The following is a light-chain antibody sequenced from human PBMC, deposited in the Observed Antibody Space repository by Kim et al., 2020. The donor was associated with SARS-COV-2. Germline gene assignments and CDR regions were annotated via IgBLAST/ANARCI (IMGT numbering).Light chain of an antibody. CDR1: QSVNTH. V-gene: IGKV3-15*01. J-gene: IGKJ4*01. CDR2: GVS. Sequence: VSPVERATLSCRASQSVNTHLAWYQQKPGQAPRLLIYGVSTRATGIPARFSGSGSGTEFALTISSLQSEDFAVYYCQQHNNWPLTFGGGTKVDIK. CDR3: QQHNNWPLT.